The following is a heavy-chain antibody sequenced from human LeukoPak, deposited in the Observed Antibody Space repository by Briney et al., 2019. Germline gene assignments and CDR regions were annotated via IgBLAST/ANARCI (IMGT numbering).Heavy chain of an antibody. CDR1: GGSVSSYY. D-gene: IGHD6-25*01. CDR2: ISASGSS. CDR3: ATEGGGPRWLDP. Sequence: SETLSLTCSVSGGSVSSYYWSWIRQPAGKGLEWIGRISASGSSNYNPSLRSRVIMSVDTPKDQFSLNLSSVTAADTAVYYCATEGGGPRWLDPWGQGTLVTVSS. V-gene: IGHV4-4*07. J-gene: IGHJ5*02.